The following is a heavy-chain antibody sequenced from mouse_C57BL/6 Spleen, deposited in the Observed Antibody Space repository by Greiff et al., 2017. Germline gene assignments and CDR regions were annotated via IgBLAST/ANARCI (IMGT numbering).Heavy chain of an antibody. V-gene: IGHV1-15*01. CDR2: IDPETGGT. CDR3: TRESGTTVVATGYFDV. CDR1: GYTFTDYE. D-gene: IGHD1-1*01. Sequence: VQLQQSGAELVRPGASVTLSCKASGYTFTDYEMHWVKQTPVHGLEWIGAIDPETGGTAYNQKFKGKAILTADKSSSTAYMELRSLTSEDSAVYYCTRESGTTVVATGYFDVWGTGTTVTVSS. J-gene: IGHJ1*03.